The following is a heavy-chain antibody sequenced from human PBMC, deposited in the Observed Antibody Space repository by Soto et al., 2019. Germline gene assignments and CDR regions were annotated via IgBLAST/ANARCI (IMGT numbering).Heavy chain of an antibody. J-gene: IGHJ4*02. CDR3: GRGNSATVTRKPFDF. Sequence: SETLSLTCAVYGGSFSGYYWSWIRQPPGEGLEWIGEINHSGSTNYNPSLKSRVTISVDTSKNQFSLNLNSVTAADTAVYYCGRGNSATVTRKPFDFWGQGNLVTVSS. V-gene: IGHV4-34*01. D-gene: IGHD4-17*01. CDR2: INHSGST. CDR1: GGSFSGYY.